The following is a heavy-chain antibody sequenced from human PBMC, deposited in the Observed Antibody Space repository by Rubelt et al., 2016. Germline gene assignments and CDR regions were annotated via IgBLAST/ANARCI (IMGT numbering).Heavy chain of an antibody. Sequence: QVQLVESGGGVVQPGGSLRLSSAASGFTFSRYGMHWVRQAPGKGLEWVAFIRYDGSNKYYADSVKGRFTISRDNSKNTLYLQMNSLRAEDTAVYYCAKPARLDYGINAEYFQHWGQGTLVTVSS. CDR1: GFTFSRYG. J-gene: IGHJ1*01. CDR3: AKPARLDYGINAEYFQH. D-gene: IGHD4-17*01. V-gene: IGHV3-30*02. CDR2: IRYDGSNK.